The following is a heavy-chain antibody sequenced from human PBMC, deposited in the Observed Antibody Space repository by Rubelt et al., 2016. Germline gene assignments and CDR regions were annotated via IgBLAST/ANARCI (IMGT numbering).Heavy chain of an antibody. J-gene: IGHJ4*02. CDR3: AGDGITGIDY. V-gene: IGHV1-18*01. CDR1: GYTFTSYG. Sequence: QVQLVQSGAEVKKPGASVKVSCKASGYTFTSYGISWVRQAPGQGLEWMGWISVYNGNTHYAQERQCSVTMTTVTSTRTAYMELRRLRSDDTAVYYWAGDGITGIDYWGQGTLVAVAS. D-gene: IGHD3-16*01. CDR2: ISVYNGNT.